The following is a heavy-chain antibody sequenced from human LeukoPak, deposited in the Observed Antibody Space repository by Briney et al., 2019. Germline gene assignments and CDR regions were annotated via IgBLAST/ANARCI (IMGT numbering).Heavy chain of an antibody. Sequence: GRSLRLSCAASGFTFSTYGMHWVRQAPGKGLQWVAIIWYDGSDKYYADSVKGRFTISRDNSKNTLYLQMNSQRAEDTAVYYCAKAVERNDFWSGYYNYYYYYGMDVWGQGTTVTVSS. CDR1: GFTFSTYG. CDR3: AKAVERNDFWSGYYNYYYYYGMDV. CDR2: IWYDGSDK. D-gene: IGHD3-3*01. V-gene: IGHV3-33*06. J-gene: IGHJ6*02.